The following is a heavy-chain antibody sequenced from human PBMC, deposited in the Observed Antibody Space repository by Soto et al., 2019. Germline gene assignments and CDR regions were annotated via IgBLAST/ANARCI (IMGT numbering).Heavy chain of an antibody. CDR3: ARVSAVSAEYYFDY. J-gene: IGHJ4*02. CDR2: ILHNGNA. D-gene: IGHD6-19*01. CDR1: GASVTSTGYY. V-gene: IGHV4-30-4*01. Sequence: QVQLRESGPGLMRPSQTLSLTCTVSGASVTSTGYYWTWIRQSPGKGLEWLGYILHNGNADYSPSVETRLSISLDSSKNQFSLKVNSVSAADTDIYFCARVSAVSAEYYFDYWGQGALVTVSS.